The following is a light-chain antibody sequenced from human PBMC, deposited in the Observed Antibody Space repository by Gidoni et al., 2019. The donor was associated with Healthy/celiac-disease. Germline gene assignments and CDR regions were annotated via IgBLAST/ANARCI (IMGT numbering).Light chain of an antibody. J-gene: IGKJ4*01. V-gene: IGKV3-11*01. CDR3: QQRSNWPT. CDR1: QSVSSY. CDR2: DAS. Sequence: EIVLTQSPATLSLSPGERATLSCRASQSVSSYLGWYQQKPGQAPRLLIYDASNRATGIPARFSGSGSGTEFTLTISSLEPEDFAVYYCQQRSNWPTFGGGTKVEIK.